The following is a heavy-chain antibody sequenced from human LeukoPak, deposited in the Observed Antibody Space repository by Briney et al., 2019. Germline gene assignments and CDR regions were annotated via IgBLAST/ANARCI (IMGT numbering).Heavy chain of an antibody. CDR3: ARSLGMYFDY. CDR2: IYHSGST. J-gene: IGHJ4*02. V-gene: IGHV4-30-2*01. D-gene: IGHD7-27*01. CDR1: GGSISSGGYS. Sequence: PSETLSLTCAVSGGSISSGGYSWSWIRQPPGKGLEWIGYIYHSGSTYYNPSLKSRVTISVDRSKNQFSLKLSSVTAADTAVYYCARSLGMYFDYWGQGTLVTVSS.